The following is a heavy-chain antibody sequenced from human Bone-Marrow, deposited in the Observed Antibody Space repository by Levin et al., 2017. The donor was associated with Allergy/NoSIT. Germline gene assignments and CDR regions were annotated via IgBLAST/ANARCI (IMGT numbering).Heavy chain of an antibody. V-gene: IGHV4-34*01. CDR3: ARRGVVSGYSSSWRVGWFAY. D-gene: IGHD6-13*01. CDR1: GGSFSHYY. CDR2: INHSGST. J-gene: IGHJ4*02. Sequence: SQTLSLTCAVYGGSFSHYYWSWIRQPPGKGLEWIGEINHSGSTNYNPSLRSRVTISVDTSKNQFSLKLSSVTAADTAVYYCARRGVVSGYSSSWRVGWFAYWGQGTLVTVSS.